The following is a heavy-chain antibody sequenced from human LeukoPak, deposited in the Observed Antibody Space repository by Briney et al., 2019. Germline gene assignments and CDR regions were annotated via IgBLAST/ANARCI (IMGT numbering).Heavy chain of an antibody. J-gene: IGHJ4*02. Sequence: SVKVFCKASGYTFTSYYVHWVRQAPGQGLEWVGTINPSGGSTKYAQKFQGRVTMTRVTSTSTVYMELYSLRSEDTAVYYCARSYDYGDHFDYWGQGTLVTDSS. CDR1: GYTFTSYY. CDR2: INPSGGST. V-gene: IGHV1-46*01. D-gene: IGHD4-17*01. CDR3: ARSYDYGDHFDY.